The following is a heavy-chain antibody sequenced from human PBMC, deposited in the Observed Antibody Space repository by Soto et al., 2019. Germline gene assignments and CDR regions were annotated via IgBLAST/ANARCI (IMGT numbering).Heavy chain of an antibody. CDR2: IYYSGST. CDR3: ARDGWGGY. CDR1: GGSTSSYY. J-gene: IGHJ4*02. D-gene: IGHD3-10*01. Sequence: FETLSLTCTVSGGSTSSYYWSWIRQPPGKGLEWIGYIYYSGSTNYNPSLKSRVTISVDTSKNQFSLKLSSVTAADTAVYYCARDGWGGYWGQGTLVTVSS. V-gene: IGHV4-59*01.